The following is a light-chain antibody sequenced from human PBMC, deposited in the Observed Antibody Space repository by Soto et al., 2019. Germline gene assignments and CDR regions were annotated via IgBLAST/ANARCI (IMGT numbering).Light chain of an antibody. CDR1: QEINNF. Sequence: DIQMTQSPSSLSASVGDRVTITCRSSQEINNFLNWYQQKPGKAPSLLIYGVSILQSGVPSRFSGSGSGTDFTLTISSLQLEDFATYYCQQRSDSPNTFGQGTRLEIK. CDR3: QQRSDSPNT. CDR2: GVS. V-gene: IGKV1-39*01. J-gene: IGKJ5*01.